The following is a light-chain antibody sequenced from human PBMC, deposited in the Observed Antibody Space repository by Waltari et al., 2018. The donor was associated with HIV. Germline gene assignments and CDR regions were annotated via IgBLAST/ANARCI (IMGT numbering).Light chain of an antibody. V-gene: IGLV2-8*01. CDR2: DVT. J-gene: IGLJ2*01. CDR1: SSDICAYNY. CDR3: ASHAGSKDV. Sequence: QSALTQPPSASGSPGQSVTISCTGTSSDICAYNYVAWYQQYPGKAPKLMIYDVTKRPSGVPDRFSGSKSGNTASLTVSGLQAEDEADYYCASHAGSKDVFGGGTKLTVL.